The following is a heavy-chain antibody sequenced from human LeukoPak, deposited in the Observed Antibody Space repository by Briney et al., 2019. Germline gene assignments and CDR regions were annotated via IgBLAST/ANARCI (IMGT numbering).Heavy chain of an antibody. D-gene: IGHD6-25*01. CDR2: ISSSGST. CDR1: GDSISSGDYY. CDR3: ARDLSGSMDV. Sequence: SETLSLTCTVSGDSISSGDYYWSWIRQPAGKGLEWIGRISSSGSTNYNPSLKSRVTISVDTSKNQFSLKLSSVTAADTAVYYCARDLSGSMDVWGKGTTVTVSS. V-gene: IGHV4-61*02. J-gene: IGHJ6*03.